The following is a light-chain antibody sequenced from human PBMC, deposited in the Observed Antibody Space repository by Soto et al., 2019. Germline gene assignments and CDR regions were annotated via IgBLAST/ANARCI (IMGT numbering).Light chain of an antibody. CDR1: SGHNSYA. V-gene: IGLV4-69*01. CDR2: LNSDGSH. CDR3: QTWSTDIRV. J-gene: IGLJ3*02. Sequence: QLVLTQPPSASASLGASVKLTCTLSSGHNSYAIAWHPQQPEKGARYLMKLNSDGSHSKGDGIPDRFSGSSSGAERYLTISSLQSEDEADYYCQTWSTDIRVFGGGTQLTVL.